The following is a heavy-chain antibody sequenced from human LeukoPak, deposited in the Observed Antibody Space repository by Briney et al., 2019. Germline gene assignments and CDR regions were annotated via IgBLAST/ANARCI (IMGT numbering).Heavy chain of an antibody. J-gene: IGHJ4*02. CDR1: GYTFSIYN. V-gene: IGHV1-46*01. Sequence: ASVKVSCKASGYTFSIYNMHWVRQAPGQGLEWMGIINPSGGSASDAQKFQGRLTMTRDTSTSTLYMELSSLRSEDTAAYYCARGLWFGGEYYFDYWGQGTLVTVSS. D-gene: IGHD3-10*01. CDR3: ARGLWFGGEYYFDY. CDR2: INPSGGSA.